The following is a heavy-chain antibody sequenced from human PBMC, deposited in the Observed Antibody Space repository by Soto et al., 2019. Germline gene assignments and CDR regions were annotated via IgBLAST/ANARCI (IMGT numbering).Heavy chain of an antibody. CDR1: GGSISSSNW. D-gene: IGHD6-13*01. Sequence: KTSETLSLTCAVSGGSISSSNWWSWVRQPPGKGLEWIGEIYHSGSTNYNPSLKSRVTISVDKSKNQFSLKLSSVTAADTAVYYCARSYSSSWYMDVNDAFDIWGQGTMVTVSS. J-gene: IGHJ3*02. CDR2: IYHSGST. V-gene: IGHV4-4*02. CDR3: ARSYSSSWYMDVNDAFDI.